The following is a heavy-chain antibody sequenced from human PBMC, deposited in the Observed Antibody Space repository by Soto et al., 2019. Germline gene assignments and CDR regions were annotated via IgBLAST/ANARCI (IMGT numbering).Heavy chain of an antibody. CDR3: AKDLSLEQRKDY. J-gene: IGHJ4*02. V-gene: IGHV3-23*01. Sequence: TGGSLRLSCAASGFTFSSYAMSWVRQAPGKGLEWVSAISGSGGSTYYADSVKGRSTISRDNSKNTLYLQMNSLRAEDTAVYYCAKDLSLEQRKDYWGQGTLVTVSS. CDR2: ISGSGGST. D-gene: IGHD6-25*01. CDR1: GFTFSSYA.